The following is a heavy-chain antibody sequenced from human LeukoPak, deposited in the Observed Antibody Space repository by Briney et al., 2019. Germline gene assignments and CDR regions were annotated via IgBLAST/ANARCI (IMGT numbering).Heavy chain of an antibody. D-gene: IGHD3-10*01. Sequence: SETLSLTCAVYGGSFSGYYWSWIRQPPGKGLEWIGEINHSGSTNYNPSLKSRVTISVDTSKNQFSLKMSSVTAANTAVYYCARLVVRGVLGYYYYMDVWGKGTTVTISS. CDR2: INHSGST. V-gene: IGHV4-34*01. CDR3: ARLVVRGVLGYYYYMDV. J-gene: IGHJ6*03. CDR1: GGSFSGYY.